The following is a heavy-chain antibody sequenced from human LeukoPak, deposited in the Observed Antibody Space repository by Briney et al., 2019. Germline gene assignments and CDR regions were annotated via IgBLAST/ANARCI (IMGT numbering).Heavy chain of an antibody. V-gene: IGHV4-39*01. J-gene: IGHJ4*02. CDR2: IYYSGST. CDR1: GGSISSSSYY. D-gene: IGHD6-13*01. Sequence: PSETLSLTCTVSGGSISSSSYYWGWIRQPPGKGLEWIGSIYYSGSTYYNPSLKSRVTISVDTSKNQFSLKLSSVTAADTAVYYCARQRQQLVKRIDYWGQGTLVTVSS. CDR3: ARQRQQLVKRIDY.